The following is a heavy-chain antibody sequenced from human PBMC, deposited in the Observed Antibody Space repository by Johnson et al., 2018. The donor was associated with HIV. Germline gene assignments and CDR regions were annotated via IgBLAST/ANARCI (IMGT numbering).Heavy chain of an antibody. CDR2: ISYDGSNK. Sequence: QVQLVESGGGLIHPGGSLRLSCAASGFTVSSNYMTWVRQAPGKGLEWVAVISYDGSNKYYADSVKGRFTISRDNSKNTLYLQMNSLRAEDTAVYYCARGLEQWRVRGDAFDIWGQGTMVTVSS. CDR3: ARGLEQWRVRGDAFDI. D-gene: IGHD6-19*01. J-gene: IGHJ3*02. V-gene: IGHV3-30-3*01. CDR1: GFTVSSNY.